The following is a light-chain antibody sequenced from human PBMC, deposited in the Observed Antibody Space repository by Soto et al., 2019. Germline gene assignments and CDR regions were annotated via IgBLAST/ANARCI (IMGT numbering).Light chain of an antibody. Sequence: QSALTQPPSVSGSPGQSVAISCTGTSSDVGSYNGVSWYQQPPGTAPKLMIYEVNNRPSGVPDRFSGSKSGNTASLTISGLQAEDEAEYYCSSYTTSSTYVFGTGTKLTVL. V-gene: IGLV2-18*02. CDR2: EVN. CDR3: SSYTTSSTYV. CDR1: SSDVGSYNG. J-gene: IGLJ1*01.